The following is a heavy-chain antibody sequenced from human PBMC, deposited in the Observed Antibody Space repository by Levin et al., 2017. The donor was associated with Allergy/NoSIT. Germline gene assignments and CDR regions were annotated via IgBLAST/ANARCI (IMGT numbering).Heavy chain of an antibody. CDR1: GFTFSSYA. CDR3: AGDFWKQLGPIGY. Sequence: GESLKISCAASGFTFSSYAMHWVRQAPGKGLEWVAVISYDGSNKYYADSVKGRFTISRDNSKNTLYLQMNSLRAEDTAVYYCAGDFWKQLGPIGYWGQGTLVTVSS. CDR2: ISYDGSNK. J-gene: IGHJ4*02. D-gene: IGHD6-13*01. V-gene: IGHV3-30-3*01.